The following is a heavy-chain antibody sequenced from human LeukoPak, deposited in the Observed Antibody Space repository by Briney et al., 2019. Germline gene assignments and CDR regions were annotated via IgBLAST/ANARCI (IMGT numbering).Heavy chain of an antibody. CDR2: IYPGDSDT. Sequence: HGESLKISCKGSGYSFTSYWIGWVRQMPGKGLGWMGIIYPGDSDTRYSPSFQGQVTISADKSISTAYLQWSSLKASDTAMYYCARVVKSGGIGVIAAYYYYMDVWGKGTTVTVSS. V-gene: IGHV5-51*01. CDR1: GYSFTSYW. J-gene: IGHJ6*03. D-gene: IGHD2/OR15-2a*01. CDR3: ARVVKSGGIGVIAAYYYYMDV.